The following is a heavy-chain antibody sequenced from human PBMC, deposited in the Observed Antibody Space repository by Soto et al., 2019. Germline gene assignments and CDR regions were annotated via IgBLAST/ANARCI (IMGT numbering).Heavy chain of an antibody. CDR2: IHPGDPET. CDR1: GYSFTSYY. D-gene: IGHD3-10*01. J-gene: IGHJ6*02. CDR3: ARQRITRVRGVSSSGLDV. Sequence: AGESLKISCKGSGYSFTSYYIAWVRQMPGKGLEWMGIIHPGDPETRYSPSFQGHVIISADKSISSAYLQWSSLEAADTAMYYCARQRITRVRGVSSSGLDVWGQGTTVTVSS. V-gene: IGHV5-51*01.